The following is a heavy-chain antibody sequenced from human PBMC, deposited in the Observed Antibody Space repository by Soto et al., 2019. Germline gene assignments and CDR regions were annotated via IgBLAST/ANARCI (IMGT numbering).Heavy chain of an antibody. CDR2: IYSGGST. CDR1: GFTVSSNY. V-gene: IGHV3-66*01. Sequence: PGGSLRLSCAASGFTVSSNYMSWVRQAPGKGLEWVSVIYSGGSTYYADSVKGRFTISRDNSKNTLYLQMNSLRAEDTAVYYCARGYYVILTGHNAPGPDRAFDIWGQGTMVTVSS. J-gene: IGHJ3*02. CDR3: ARGYYVILTGHNAPGPDRAFDI. D-gene: IGHD3-9*01.